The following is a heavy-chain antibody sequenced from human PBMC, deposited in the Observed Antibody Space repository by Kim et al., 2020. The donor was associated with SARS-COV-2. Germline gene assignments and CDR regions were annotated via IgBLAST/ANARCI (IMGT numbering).Heavy chain of an antibody. CDR2: IYYSGST. CDR1: GGSISSSSYY. D-gene: IGHD3-9*01. Sequence: SETLSLTCTVSGGSISSSSYYWGWIRHPPGKGLEWIGSIYYSGSTYYNPSLKSRVTISVDTSKNQFSLKLSSVTAADTAVYYCARQGRYFVRLGAFDIWGQGTMVTVSS. V-gene: IGHV4-39*01. J-gene: IGHJ3*02. CDR3: ARQGRYFVRLGAFDI.